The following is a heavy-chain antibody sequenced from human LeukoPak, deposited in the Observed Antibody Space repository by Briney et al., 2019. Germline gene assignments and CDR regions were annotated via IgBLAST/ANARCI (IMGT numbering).Heavy chain of an antibody. Sequence: ASVKVSCKASGYTFTSYYMHWVRQAPGQGLEWMGVINPSGGSTSYAQKFQGRVTMTRDTSTSTVYMELSSLRSEDTAVYYCARLMGSSWYRDYYYYGMDVWGQGTRSPSP. CDR1: GYTFTSYY. CDR2: INPSGGST. D-gene: IGHD6-13*01. J-gene: IGHJ6*02. CDR3: ARLMGSSWYRDYYYYGMDV. V-gene: IGHV1-46*01.